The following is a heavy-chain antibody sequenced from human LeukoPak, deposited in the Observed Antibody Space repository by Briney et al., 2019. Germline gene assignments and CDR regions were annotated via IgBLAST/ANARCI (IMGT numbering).Heavy chain of an antibody. J-gene: IGHJ6*03. V-gene: IGHV3-21*01. D-gene: IGHD4-23*01. CDR2: ISSSSSYI. CDR3: ARDPIGGLYYYYMDV. Sequence: GGSLRLSCAASGFGFSGYSMNWVRQAPGKGLEWVSCISSSSSYIYYADSVKGRFTISRDNAKNSLYLQMNSLRAEDTAVYFCARDPIGGLYYYYMDVWGKGITVTVSS. CDR1: GFGFSGYS.